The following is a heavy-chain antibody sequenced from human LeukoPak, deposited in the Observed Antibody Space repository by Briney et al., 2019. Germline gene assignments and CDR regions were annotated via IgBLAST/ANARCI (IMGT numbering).Heavy chain of an antibody. D-gene: IGHD5-24*01. Sequence: GKSLTLSCVVSGFNFDNFAMHWVRQPLGKGLEGVAVISHDGRTKYYADSMKGRITISRDNSKNTLFLQMNNLRSEDTAVYFCARPSPPGDGYNPPDHWGQGTLVTVSS. CDR2: ISHDGRTK. CDR1: GFNFDNFA. V-gene: IGHV3-30*04. CDR3: ARPSPPGDGYNPPDH. J-gene: IGHJ4*02.